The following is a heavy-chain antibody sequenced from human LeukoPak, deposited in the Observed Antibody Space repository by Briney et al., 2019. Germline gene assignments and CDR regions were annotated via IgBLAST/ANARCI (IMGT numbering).Heavy chain of an antibody. Sequence: GGSLRLSCATSGVTFSTYAMSCVRRAPGKELQWVSAISGSGGSTSCADSVNRRFTISRDNSKNTLYLQMNSLRDEDTAVYYCARDGYCETTRCYGDNWFDPWGQGTLVTVSS. CDR2: ISGSGGST. CDR3: ARDGYCETTRCYGDNWFDP. CDR1: GVTFSTYA. D-gene: IGHD2-2*03. V-gene: IGHV3-23*01. J-gene: IGHJ5*02.